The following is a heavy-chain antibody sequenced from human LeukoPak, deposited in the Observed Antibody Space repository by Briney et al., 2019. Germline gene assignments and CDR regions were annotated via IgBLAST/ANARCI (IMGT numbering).Heavy chain of an antibody. CDR1: GFTFSSYG. J-gene: IGHJ4*02. Sequence: GGSLRLSCAASGFTFSSYGMHWVRQAPGKGLEWVAVISYDGSNKYYADSVKGRFTISRDNSKNTLYLQMNSLRAEDTAVYYCAKDMRGYSYGYFDYWGQGTLVTVSS. D-gene: IGHD5-18*01. CDR3: AKDMRGYSYGYFDY. V-gene: IGHV3-30*18. CDR2: ISYDGSNK.